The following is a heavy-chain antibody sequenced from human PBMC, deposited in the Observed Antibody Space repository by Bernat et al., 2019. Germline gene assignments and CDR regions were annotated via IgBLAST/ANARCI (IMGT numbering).Heavy chain of an antibody. J-gene: IGHJ6*02. V-gene: IGHV3-48*03. CDR3: ARDFPTGYSGYDYYYYGMDV. CDR1: GFTFSSYE. CDR2: ISSSGSTI. Sequence: EVQLVESGGGLVQPGGSLRLSCAASGFTFSSYEMNWVRQAPGKGLEWVSYISSSGSTIYYADSVKGRFTISRDNAKNSLYLQMNSLRAEDTAVYYCARDFPTGYSGYDYYYYGMDVWGQGTTVTVSS. D-gene: IGHD5-12*01.